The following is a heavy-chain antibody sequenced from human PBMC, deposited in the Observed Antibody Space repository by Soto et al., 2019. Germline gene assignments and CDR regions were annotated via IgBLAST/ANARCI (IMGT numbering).Heavy chain of an antibody. J-gene: IGHJ4*02. D-gene: IGHD6-19*01. CDR3: ARSVAVPGAHIDY. V-gene: IGHV4-59*01. CDR2: VYYTGST. CDR1: GGSISGSY. Sequence: SETLSLTCSVYGGSISGSYWSWIRQSPGKGLEWLGYVYYTGSTNYSPSLRSRVSISVDTSKNEFSLRLSSVTAADTAVYFCARSVAVPGAHIDYWGQGTQVTVSS.